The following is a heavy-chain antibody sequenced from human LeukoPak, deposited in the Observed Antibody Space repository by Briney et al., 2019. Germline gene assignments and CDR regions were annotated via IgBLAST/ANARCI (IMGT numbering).Heavy chain of an antibody. CDR3: ARARRYPGYYYYGMDV. CDR1: GGSISSGSYY. J-gene: IGHJ6*04. Sequence: SQTLSLTCTVSGGSISSGSYYWSWIRQPAGKGLEWIGRIYTSESTNYNPSLKSRVTISVDTSKNQFSLKLSSVTAADTAVYYCARARRYPGYYYYGMDVWGKGTTVTVSS. D-gene: IGHD2-2*02. CDR2: IYTSEST. V-gene: IGHV4-61*02.